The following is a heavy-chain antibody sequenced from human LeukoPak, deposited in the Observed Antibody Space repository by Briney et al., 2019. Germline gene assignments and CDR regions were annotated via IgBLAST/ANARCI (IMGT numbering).Heavy chain of an antibody. CDR1: RFPLNSHA. V-gene: IGHV3-23*01. J-gene: IGHJ4*02. Sequence: PGGSLILSCAASRFPLNSHAMSWVRQAPGKGLEWVPVIGCSNCSTFYIGSVKGRFTISRENSKDTLYLEMNSLRDEDTGVFYCARDRPVYSNVDYWGQGTRVTVSS. CDR3: ARDRPVYSNVDY. D-gene: IGHD4-11*01. CDR2: IGCSNCST.